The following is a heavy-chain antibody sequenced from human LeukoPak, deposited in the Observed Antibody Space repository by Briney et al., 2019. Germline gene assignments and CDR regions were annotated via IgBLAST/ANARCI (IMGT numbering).Heavy chain of an antibody. V-gene: IGHV4-34*01. CDR1: GGSFSGYY. Sequence: SETLSLTCAVYGGSFSGYYWSWIRQPPGKGLEWIGEINHSGSTNYNPSLKSRVTISVDTSKNQFSLKLSSVTAADTAVYYCARGLGTLPPGGYWGQGTLVTVSS. CDR2: INHSGST. J-gene: IGHJ4*02. D-gene: IGHD4-23*01. CDR3: ARGLGTLPPGGY.